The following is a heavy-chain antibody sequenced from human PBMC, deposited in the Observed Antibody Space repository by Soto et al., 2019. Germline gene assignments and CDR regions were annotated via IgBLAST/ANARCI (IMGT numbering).Heavy chain of an antibody. Sequence: SETLSLTCAVYTGSFSGYSWSWIRQPPGKGLEWIGEINHSGSTNYNPSLKSRVTISVDTSKNQFSLKLSSVTAADTAVYYCARGRRGYSSSWYDYWSQGTLVTVSS. J-gene: IGHJ4*02. CDR1: TGSFSGYS. D-gene: IGHD6-13*01. CDR2: INHSGST. CDR3: ARGRRGYSSSWYDY. V-gene: IGHV4-34*01.